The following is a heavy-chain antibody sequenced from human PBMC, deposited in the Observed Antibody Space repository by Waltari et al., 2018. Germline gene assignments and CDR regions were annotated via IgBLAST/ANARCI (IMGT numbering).Heavy chain of an antibody. CDR2: INGDGYRT. CDR3: ARLEAEQWLGDY. V-gene: IGHV3-74*01. CDR1: GFTFSNYW. J-gene: IGHJ4*02. Sequence: EVQLVESGGGLVQPGGSLRISCAASGFTFSNYWLHGVRQAPGKGLVWISRINGDGYRTDYADSVTGRFTVSRDNARNTVYLQMNSLRAEDTAVYYCARLEAEQWLGDYWGQGTLVTVSS. D-gene: IGHD6-19*01.